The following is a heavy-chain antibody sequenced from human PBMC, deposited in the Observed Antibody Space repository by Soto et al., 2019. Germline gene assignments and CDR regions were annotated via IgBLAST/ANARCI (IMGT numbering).Heavy chain of an antibody. J-gene: IGHJ6*02. V-gene: IGHV4-59*08. D-gene: IGHD1-26*01. CDR2: IYYSGST. CDR1: GGSISSYY. CDR3: ARQPIVGATYYYYYGMDV. Sequence: ASETLSLTCTVSGGSISSYYWSWIRQPPGKGLEWIGYIYYSGSTNYNPSLKSRVTISVDTSKNQFSLKLSSVTAADTAVYYCARQPIVGATYYYYYGMDVWGQGTTVTVSS.